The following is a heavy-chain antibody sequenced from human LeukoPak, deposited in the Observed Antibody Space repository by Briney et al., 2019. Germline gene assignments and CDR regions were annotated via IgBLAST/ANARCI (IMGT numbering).Heavy chain of an antibody. J-gene: IGHJ3*02. CDR2: INPNSGGT. Sequence: ASVKVSCKASGYTFTGYYMHWVRQAPGQGLEWMGWINPNSGGTNYAQKLQGRVTMTTDTSTSTAYMELRSLRSDDTAVYYCARTTTGGSWYLSRGSGAFDIWGQGTMVTVSS. CDR1: GYTFTGYY. V-gene: IGHV1-2*02. CDR3: ARTTTGGSWYLSRGSGAFDI. D-gene: IGHD6-13*01.